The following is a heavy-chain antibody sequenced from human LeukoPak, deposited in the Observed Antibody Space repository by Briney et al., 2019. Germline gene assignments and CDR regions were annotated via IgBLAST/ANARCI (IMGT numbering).Heavy chain of an antibody. CDR3: ARVKAVAGYFFDY. V-gene: IGHV4-59*01. J-gene: IGHJ4*02. CDR2: IYYSGST. CDR1: GGSISSYY. D-gene: IGHD6-19*01. Sequence: SETLSLTCTVSGGSISSYYWSWIRQPPGKGLEWIGYIYYSGSTNYNPSLKSRVTISVDTSKSQFSLKLSSVTAADTAVYYCARVKAVAGYFFDYWGQETLVTVSS.